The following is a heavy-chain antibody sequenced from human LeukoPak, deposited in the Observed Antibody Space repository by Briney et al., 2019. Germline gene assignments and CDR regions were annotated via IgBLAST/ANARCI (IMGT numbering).Heavy chain of an antibody. CDR3: ARDSSVAGSDFDL. V-gene: IGHV3-74*01. CDR1: GFTFSSYW. J-gene: IGHJ2*01. D-gene: IGHD6-19*01. Sequence: GGSLTLSCAASGFTFSSYWMHWVRQAPGKGLVWVSRINTDGSSTSSADSVKGRITISRDNAKNTLYLQMNSLTAEDTAVYYCARDSSVAGSDFDLWGRGTLVTVSS. CDR2: INTDGSST.